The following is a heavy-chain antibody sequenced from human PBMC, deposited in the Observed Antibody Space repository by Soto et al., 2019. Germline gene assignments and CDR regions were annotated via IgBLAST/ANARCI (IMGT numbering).Heavy chain of an antibody. CDR3: ARGFPTVVTVDY. D-gene: IGHD4-17*01. CDR1: GGSISSSSYY. V-gene: IGHV4-39*01. Sequence: QLQLQESGPGLVKPSETLSLTCTDSGGSISSSSYYWGWIRQPPGKGLEWIGRIYYSGSTYYNPSLKSRVTISVDTSKNQFSLKLSSVTAADTAVYYCARGFPTVVTVDYWGQGTLVTVSS. J-gene: IGHJ4*02. CDR2: IYYSGST.